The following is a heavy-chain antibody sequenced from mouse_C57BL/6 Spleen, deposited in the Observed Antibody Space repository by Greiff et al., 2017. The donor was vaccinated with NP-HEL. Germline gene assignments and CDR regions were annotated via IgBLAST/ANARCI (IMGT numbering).Heavy chain of an antibody. CDR2: ISYDGSN. CDR1: GYSITSGYY. V-gene: IGHV3-6*01. D-gene: IGHD1-1*01. CDR3: ARGANPNYGSIHFDY. Sequence: EVQLQESGPGLVKPSQSLSLTCSVTGYSITSGYYWNWIRQFPGNQLEWMGYISYDGSNNYNPSLKNRISITRDTSKNQFFLKLNSVTTEDTATYYCARGANPNYGSIHFDYWGKGTTLTVSS. J-gene: IGHJ2*01.